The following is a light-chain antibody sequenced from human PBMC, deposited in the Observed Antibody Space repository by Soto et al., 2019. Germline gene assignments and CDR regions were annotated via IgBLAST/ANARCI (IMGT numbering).Light chain of an antibody. J-gene: IGKJ4*01. V-gene: IGKV3-20*01. CDR3: QQYGGSPTLA. CDR1: QSILSKF. CDR2: AAS. Sequence: EIVLTQSPGTLSLSPGERATLSCRASQSILSKFVAWYQQRPGQPPRLLIYAASTRATGIPDRFNGSGSETDLTLTISRLEPEDFAVYYCQQYGGSPTLAFGGGTKVEI.